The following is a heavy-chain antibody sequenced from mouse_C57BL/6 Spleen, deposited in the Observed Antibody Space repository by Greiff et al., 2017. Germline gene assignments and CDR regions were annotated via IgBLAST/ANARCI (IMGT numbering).Heavy chain of an antibody. CDR1: GFTFSSYA. J-gene: IGHJ4*01. CDR2: ISDGGSYT. CDR3: ASDQVYCDGMDY. V-gene: IGHV5-4*01. Sequence: EVHLVESGGGLVKPGGSLKLSCAASGFTFSSYAMSWVRQTPEKRLEWVATISDGGSYTYYPDNVKGRFTISRDNAKNNLYLQMCHLKFEDTTMNYCASDQVYCDGMDYWGQGTSVTVSS. D-gene: IGHD1-1*01.